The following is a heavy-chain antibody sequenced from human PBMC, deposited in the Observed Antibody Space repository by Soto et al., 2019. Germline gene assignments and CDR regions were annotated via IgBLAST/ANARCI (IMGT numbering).Heavy chain of an antibody. CDR1: GYSFTNYW. Sequence: GESLKISCKGSGYSFTNYWIGWVRQMPGKGLEWMGIIYPGDSDTRYSPSFQGQVTISADKSISTAYLQWSSLKASDTAMYYCARLVATDHDAFDIWGQGTMVTVSS. CDR3: ARLVATDHDAFDI. CDR2: IYPGDSDT. J-gene: IGHJ3*02. V-gene: IGHV5-51*01. D-gene: IGHD5-12*01.